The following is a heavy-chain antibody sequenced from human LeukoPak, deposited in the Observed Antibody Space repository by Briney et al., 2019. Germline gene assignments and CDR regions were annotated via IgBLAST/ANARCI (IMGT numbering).Heavy chain of an antibody. CDR1: GYTFTGYY. CDR3: ARDSRPFHSYGEFDY. J-gene: IGHJ4*02. CDR2: INPNSGGT. D-gene: IGHD5-18*01. V-gene: IGHV1-2*02. Sequence: APVKVSCKASGYTFTGYYMHWVRQAPGQGLEWMGWINPNSGGTNYAQKFQGRVTMTRDTSISTAYMELSRLRSDDTAVYCCARDSRPFHSYGEFDYWGQGTLVTVSS.